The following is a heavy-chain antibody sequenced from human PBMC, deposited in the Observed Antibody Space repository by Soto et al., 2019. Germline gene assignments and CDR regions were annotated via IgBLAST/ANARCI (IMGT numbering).Heavy chain of an antibody. J-gene: IGHJ4*02. V-gene: IGHV3-30*03. Sequence: PGGSLRLSCAASGFTFSIYWMTWFRQAPGKGLEWVAVISYDGSNKYYADSVKGRFTISRDNAKNSLYLQMNSLRAEDTAVYYCARSGGNGGYWGQGTLVTVSS. CDR1: GFTFSIYW. CDR2: ISYDGSNK. D-gene: IGHD2-15*01. CDR3: ARSGGNGGY.